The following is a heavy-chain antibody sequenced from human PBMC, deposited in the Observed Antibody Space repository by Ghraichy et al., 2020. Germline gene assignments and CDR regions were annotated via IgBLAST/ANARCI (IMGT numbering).Heavy chain of an antibody. V-gene: IGHV4-61*01. CDR3: ARDRKVRGIDI. Sequence: SETLSLTCTVSGYSVSSSNYYWTWIRQPPGKGLEWIGYIYYSGRTKYNPSLKSRLTISVDTSNNQFSMNLSSLTAADTAVYYCARDRKVRGIDIWGQGTMVTVSS. D-gene: IGHD3-10*01. CDR2: IYYSGRT. CDR1: GYSVSSSNYY. J-gene: IGHJ3*02.